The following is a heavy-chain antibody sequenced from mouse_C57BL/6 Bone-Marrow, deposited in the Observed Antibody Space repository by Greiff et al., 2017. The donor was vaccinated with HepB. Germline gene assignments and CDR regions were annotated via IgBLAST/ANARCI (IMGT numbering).Heavy chain of an antibody. J-gene: IGHJ2*01. CDR3: ARDKFTVVGY. CDR2: ISDGGSYT. V-gene: IGHV5-4*01. Sequence: EVKLVESGGGLVKPGGSLKLSCAASGFTFSSYAMSWVRQTPEKRLEWVATISDGGSYTYYPDNVKGRFTISRDNAKNNLYLQMSHLKSEDTAMYYCARDKFTVVGYWGQGTTLTVSS. CDR1: GFTFSSYA. D-gene: IGHD1-1*01.